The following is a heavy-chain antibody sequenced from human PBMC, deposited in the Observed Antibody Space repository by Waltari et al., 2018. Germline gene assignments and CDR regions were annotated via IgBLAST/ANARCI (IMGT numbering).Heavy chain of an antibody. Sequence: QVQLRESGPGLVKPSQTLSLTCTVSGGSISSGGHYWSWIRQHPGKGLEWIGYSYCSGSTYYNPSLKSRVTVSVDTSKNQFSLKLTSVTAADTAVYYCARVVIAAIDCWGQGTLVTVSS. J-gene: IGHJ4*02. CDR1: GGSISSGGHY. D-gene: IGHD2-15*01. CDR2: SYCSGST. CDR3: ARVVIAAIDC. V-gene: IGHV4-31*03.